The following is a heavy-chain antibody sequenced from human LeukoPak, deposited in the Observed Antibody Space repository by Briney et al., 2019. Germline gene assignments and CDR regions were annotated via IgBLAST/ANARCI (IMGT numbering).Heavy chain of an antibody. J-gene: IGHJ6*03. CDR3: ARAIAAAGQNYYYYYMDV. V-gene: IGHV1-18*01. D-gene: IGHD6-13*01. CDR2: ISAYNGNT. Sequence: ASVKVSCKASGYTFTSYGISWVRQAPGQGLEWMGWISAYNGNTNYAQKLQGRVTMTRDTSISTAYMELSRLRSGDTAVYYCARAIAAAGQNYYYYYMDVWGKGTTVTVSS. CDR1: GYTFTSYG.